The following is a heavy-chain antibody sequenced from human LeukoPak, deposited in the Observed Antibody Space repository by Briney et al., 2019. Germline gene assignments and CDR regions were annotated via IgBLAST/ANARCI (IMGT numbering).Heavy chain of an antibody. V-gene: IGHV3-23*01. CDR3: ARGVGSSSWFPYYYYYYMDV. CDR2: IRGSGEST. J-gene: IGHJ6*03. CDR1: GFTFKKYD. D-gene: IGHD6-13*01. Sequence: GGSLRLSCAASGFTFKKYDMTWVRQAPGKGLEWVAGIRGSGESTYYADSVKGRFTISRDNSKNTLYLQMNSLRAEDTAVYYCARGVGSSSWFPYYYYYYMDVWGKGTTVTISS.